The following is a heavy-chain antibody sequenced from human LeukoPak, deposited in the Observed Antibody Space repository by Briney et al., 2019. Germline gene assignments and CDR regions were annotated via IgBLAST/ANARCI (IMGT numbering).Heavy chain of an antibody. CDR1: GFTFSSFD. V-gene: IGHV3-13*04. CDR2: IGADGDT. CDR3: ARVAYGSGSYHFDY. D-gene: IGHD3-10*01. J-gene: IGHJ4*02. Sequence: GGSLRLSCAASGFTFSSFDMHWVRHAAGKGLEWVSGIGADGDTYSPGSVKGRFTISRENGKNSLYLQMNSLRDGDTGVYYCARVAYGSGSYHFDYWGQGMLVTVSS.